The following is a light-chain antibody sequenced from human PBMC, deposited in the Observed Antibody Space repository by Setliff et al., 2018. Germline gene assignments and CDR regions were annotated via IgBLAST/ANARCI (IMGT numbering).Light chain of an antibody. CDR1: SSDVGGYNL. Sequence: QSALAQPASVSGSPGQSITISCTGTSSDVGGYNLVSWYQQHPGKVPRLMIYDVSNRPSGVSNRFSGSKIGNTASLTISGLQTEDEADYYCCSFTSSSTLPYAFGTGTKVTVL. J-gene: IGLJ1*01. CDR2: DVS. V-gene: IGLV2-14*03. CDR3: CSFTSSSTLPYA.